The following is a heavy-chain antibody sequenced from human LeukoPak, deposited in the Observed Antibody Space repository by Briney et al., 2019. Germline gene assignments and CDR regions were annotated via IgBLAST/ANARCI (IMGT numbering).Heavy chain of an antibody. CDR3: ARHRWRRYCSSTSCYDPFDP. CDR2: IYRSGST. V-gene: IGHV4-38-2*02. CDR1: GYSISSGYY. D-gene: IGHD2-2*01. J-gene: IGHJ5*02. Sequence: SETLSLTCTVSGYSISSGYYWGWIRQPPGKGLEWIGSIYRSGSTYYNPSLKSRVTISVDTSKNQFSLKLSSVTAADTAVYYCARHRWRRYCSSTSCYDPFDPWGQGILVTVSS.